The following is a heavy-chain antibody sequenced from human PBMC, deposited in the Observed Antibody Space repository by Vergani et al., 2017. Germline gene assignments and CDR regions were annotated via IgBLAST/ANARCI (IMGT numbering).Heavy chain of an antibody. D-gene: IGHD6-19*01. CDR3: AKKWLTNEEVEY. Sequence: EVKLLESGGGLVQSGGSLRLSCAGSGFTFSNFGMTWLRQAPGKGLEWVSTVSADGDSTYYAESVKGRFTISRDNPKNTVHLQMNSLRAEDTAVYYCAKKWLTNEEVEYWGQGILVTVSS. CDR1: GFTFSNFG. V-gene: IGHV3-23*01. J-gene: IGHJ4*02. CDR2: VSADGDST.